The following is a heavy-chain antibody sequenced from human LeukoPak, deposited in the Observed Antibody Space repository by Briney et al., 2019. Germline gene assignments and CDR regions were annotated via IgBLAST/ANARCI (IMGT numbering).Heavy chain of an antibody. CDR1: GFTFISYT. J-gene: IGHJ4*02. CDR2: TSSDGDK. D-gene: IGHD3-16*01. Sequence: PGRSLRLSCAASGFTFISYTMHWVRQAPGKGLEWVALTSSDGDKYFADSVQGRFTISRDNSRNTVYLQLGSLRPDDTAVYYCARERGIRALYFDNWGQGTLVTASS. V-gene: IGHV3-30*04. CDR3: ARERGIRALYFDN.